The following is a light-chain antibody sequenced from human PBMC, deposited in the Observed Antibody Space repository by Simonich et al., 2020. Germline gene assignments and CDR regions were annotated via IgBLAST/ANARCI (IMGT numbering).Light chain of an antibody. CDR3: QQANSFPYT. J-gene: IGKJ2*01. Sequence: IQLTQSPSFLSASVGDRVTITCRASQGISSYLAWYQQKPGKAPKLLISAASSLQSGVPARFSGSGSGTDFTLTISSLQPEDFATYYCQQANSFPYTFGQGTKLEIK. V-gene: IGKV1-9*01. CDR2: AAS. CDR1: QGISSY.